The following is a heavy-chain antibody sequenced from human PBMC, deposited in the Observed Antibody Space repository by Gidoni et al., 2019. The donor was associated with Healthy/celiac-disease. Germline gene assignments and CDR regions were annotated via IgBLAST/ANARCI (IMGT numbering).Heavy chain of an antibody. CDR2: INPNGGGT. CDR3: ARAGYYYDSSGYYYVLDY. J-gene: IGHJ4*02. Sequence: QVPLVQSGAEVTKPGASVKVSCEASGYTFPAHYINWVGQAPGQGLVWMGWINPNGGGTNYAQKFQGWVTMTRDTSISTAYMELSRLRSDDTAVYYCARAGYYYDSSGYYYVLDYWGQGTLVTVSS. D-gene: IGHD3-22*01. CDR1: GYTFPAHY. V-gene: IGHV1-2*04.